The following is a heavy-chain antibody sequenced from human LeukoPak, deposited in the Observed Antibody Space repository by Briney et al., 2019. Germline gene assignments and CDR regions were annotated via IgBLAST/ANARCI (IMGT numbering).Heavy chain of an antibody. CDR1: GFTFSDYY. Sequence: PGGSLRLSCAASGFTFSDYYMSWIRQAPGKGLEWVSAISGSGGSTYYADSVKGRFTISRDNSKNTLYLQMNSLRAEDTAVYYCALLPIAARPWDYWGQGTLVTVSS. CDR3: ALLPIAARPWDY. V-gene: IGHV3-23*01. CDR2: ISGSGGST. D-gene: IGHD6-6*01. J-gene: IGHJ4*02.